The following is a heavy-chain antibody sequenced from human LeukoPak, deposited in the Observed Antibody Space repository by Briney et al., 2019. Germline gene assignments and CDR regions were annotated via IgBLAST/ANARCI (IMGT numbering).Heavy chain of an antibody. CDR1: GYTFNGYY. CDR2: INLNSGGT. J-gene: IGHJ4*02. Sequence: ASVTVSFTASGYTFNGYYMHWVRQAPGQGLEWMGWINLNSGGTNSAQKFQGRDTMTRDTSISTAYMELSGLRSDDTAVFYCATDDGSGYSVDYWGQGTLVTVSS. D-gene: IGHD3-22*01. CDR3: ATDDGSGYSVDY. V-gene: IGHV1-2*02.